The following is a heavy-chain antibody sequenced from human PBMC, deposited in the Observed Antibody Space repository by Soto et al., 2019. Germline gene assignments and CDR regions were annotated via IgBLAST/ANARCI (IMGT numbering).Heavy chain of an antibody. V-gene: IGHV5-10-1*01. J-gene: IGHJ6*02. D-gene: IGHD6-19*01. CDR2: IDPSDSYT. Sequence: GESLKISCKCSGYSFTSYWISWVRQMPGKGLEWMGRIDPSDSYTNYSPSFQGHVTISADKSISTAYLQWSSLKASDTAMYYCASGIAVAGHYYYYGMDVWGQGTTVTVSS. CDR1: GYSFTSYW. CDR3: ASGIAVAGHYYYYGMDV.